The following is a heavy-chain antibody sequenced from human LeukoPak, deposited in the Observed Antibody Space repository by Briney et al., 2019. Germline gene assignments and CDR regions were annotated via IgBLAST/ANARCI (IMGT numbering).Heavy chain of an antibody. J-gene: IGHJ3*02. D-gene: IGHD1-26*01. CDR3: ARLSLLGNAFDI. CDR1: GFTFSSYW. CDR2: IKQDGSEK. V-gene: IGHV3-7*01. Sequence: GGSLRLSCAASGFTFSSYWVSWVRQAPGKGLEWVANIKQDGSEKYYVDSVKGRFTISRDNAKNSLYLQMNSLRAEDTAVYYYARLSLLGNAFDIWGQGTMVTVSS.